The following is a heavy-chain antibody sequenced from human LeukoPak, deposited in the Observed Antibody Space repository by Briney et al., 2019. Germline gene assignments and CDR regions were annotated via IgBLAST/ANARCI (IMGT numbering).Heavy chain of an antibody. V-gene: IGHV3-7*03. CDR1: GFTFSDYW. CDR2: IKQDGSEK. Sequence: GGSLRLSCAASGFTFSDYWMSWVRQAPGKGLEWVANIKQDGSEKHYVDSVKGRFTISRDNAKSSLYLQMNSLRAEDTAVYYCARRYFDLWGRGTLVTVSS. CDR3: ARRYFDL. J-gene: IGHJ2*01.